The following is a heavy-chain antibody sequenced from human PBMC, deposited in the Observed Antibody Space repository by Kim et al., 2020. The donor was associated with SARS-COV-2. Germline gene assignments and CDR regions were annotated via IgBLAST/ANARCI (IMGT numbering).Heavy chain of an antibody. Sequence: GGSLRLSCAASGFTFINAWMNWVRQAPGKGLEWVGRIKSKTDGGTTDYAAPVKGRFTISRDDSKDTLLLQMTSLETDDTAVYYCTTVFGSYIRGFFDYWGQGTLVTVSS. D-gene: IGHD3-3*01. J-gene: IGHJ4*02. CDR3: TTVFGSYIRGFFDY. CDR1: GFTFINAW. CDR2: IKSKTDGGTT. V-gene: IGHV3-15*01.